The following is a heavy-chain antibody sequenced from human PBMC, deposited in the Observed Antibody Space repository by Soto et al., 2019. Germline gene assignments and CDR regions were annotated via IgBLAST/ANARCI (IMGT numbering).Heavy chain of an antibody. D-gene: IGHD3-16*01. Sequence: QVQLVQSGAEVKRPGSSVKVSCKASGGTFSSYTVSWVRQAPGQGLEWMGSFIPVSDTPHNAQKFQGRLTLTADDSTNTAYMELSSLRSEDTAVYYCAKSIAIIGGIPFDSWGQGTLIAVSS. CDR2: FIPVSDTP. CDR3: AKSIAIIGGIPFDS. CDR1: GGTFSSYT. V-gene: IGHV1-69*18. J-gene: IGHJ4*02.